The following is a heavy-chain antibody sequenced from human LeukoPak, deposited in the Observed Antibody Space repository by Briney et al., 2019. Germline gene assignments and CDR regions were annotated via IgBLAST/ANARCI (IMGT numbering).Heavy chain of an antibody. CDR2: IKQDGSEK. CDR3: AREVPAPRWYDYYYYMDV. J-gene: IGHJ6*03. CDR1: GFTFSSYW. Sequence: PGGSLRLSCAASGFTFSSYWMSWVRQAPGKGLEWVANIKQDGSEKYYVDSVKGRFTISRDNAKNSLYLQMNSLRAEDTAVYYCAREVPAPRWYDYYYYMDVWGKGTTVTVSS. V-gene: IGHV3-7*01. D-gene: IGHD3-10*01.